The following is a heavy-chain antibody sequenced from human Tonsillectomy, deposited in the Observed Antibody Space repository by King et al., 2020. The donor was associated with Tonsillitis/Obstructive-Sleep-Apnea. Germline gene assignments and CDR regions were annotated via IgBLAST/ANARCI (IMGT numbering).Heavy chain of an antibody. CDR3: GTAPIAAATSIFDY. J-gene: IGHJ4*02. CDR2: FDPEDGET. CDR1: GYTLTELS. Sequence: QLVQSGAEVKKPGASVKVSCKVSGYTLTELSMHWVRQAPGKGLEWMGNFDPEDGETIYAQKFQGRVTMTEDTSTDTAYMELSSLRSEDTAVYYCGTAPIAAATSIFDYWGQGTLVTVSS. D-gene: IGHD6-13*01. V-gene: IGHV1-24*01.